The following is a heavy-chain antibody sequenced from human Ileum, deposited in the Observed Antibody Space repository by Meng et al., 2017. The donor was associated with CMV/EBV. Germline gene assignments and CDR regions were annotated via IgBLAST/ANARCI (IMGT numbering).Heavy chain of an antibody. CDR1: GFTYSNFW. J-gene: IGHJ4*02. Sequence: GGSLRLSCAVSGFTYSNFWMSWVRQAPGKGLEWVSYISSSTKYYVDSVKGRFTVSRDNAKNSLYLQMNSLRAEDTAVYYCVRGQLVPFDYWGQGILVTVSS. CDR2: ISSSTK. CDR3: VRGQLVPFDY. V-gene: IGHV3-48*04. D-gene: IGHD6-6*01.